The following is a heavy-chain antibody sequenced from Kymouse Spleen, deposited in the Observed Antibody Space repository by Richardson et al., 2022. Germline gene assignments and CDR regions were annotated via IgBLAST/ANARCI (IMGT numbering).Heavy chain of an antibody. J-gene: IGHJ4*02. CDR2: IYYSGST. CDR3: ARHDWDITGTTFFDY. D-gene: IGHD1-7*01. Sequence: QLQLQESGPGLVKPSETLSLTCTVSGGSISSSSYYWGWIRQPPGKGLEWIGSIYYSGSTYYNPSLKSRVTISVDTSKNQFSLKLSSVTAADTAVYYCARHDWDITGTTFFDYWGQGTLVTVSS. V-gene: IGHV4-39*01. CDR1: GGSISSSSYY.